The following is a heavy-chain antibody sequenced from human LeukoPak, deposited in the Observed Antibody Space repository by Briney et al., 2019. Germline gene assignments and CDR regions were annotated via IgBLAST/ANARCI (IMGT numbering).Heavy chain of an antibody. CDR1: GVTFSSYV. V-gene: IGHV3-23*01. J-gene: IGHJ4*02. Sequence: GGSRTLSCAASGVTFSSYVMSWVRQAPGKGLEWVSGISGIADNAYHGVSVKGRFTISRDNSKNTLYVQMNSLRAEDRAVYYCAKDREGPHFRSGRVGFDYWRQARLVTVS. CDR2: ISGIADNA. D-gene: IGHD3-3*02. CDR3: AKDREGPHFRSGRVGFDY.